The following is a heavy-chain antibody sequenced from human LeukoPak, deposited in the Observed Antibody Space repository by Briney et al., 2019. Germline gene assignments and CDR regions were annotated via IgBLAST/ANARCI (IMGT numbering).Heavy chain of an antibody. Sequence: SVPVSCKASGGSLSDSAVFWVRQAPGHGLEWMGKIIVSLGITDYAQKFQDRVTITADKTTRTAYMELSSLRSDDTAVYYCARESVRFGVLKEGDLWGQGTLVSFSS. D-gene: IGHD3-3*01. CDR3: ARESVRFGVLKEGDL. J-gene: IGHJ5*02. CDR1: GGSLSDSA. CDR2: IIVSLGIT. V-gene: IGHV1-69*04.